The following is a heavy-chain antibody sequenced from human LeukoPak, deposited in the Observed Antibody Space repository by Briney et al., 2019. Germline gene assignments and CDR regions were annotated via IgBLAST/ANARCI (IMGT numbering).Heavy chain of an antibody. V-gene: IGHV1-2*07. CDR3: ARGYSSSSVPDY. Sequence: ASVKVSCKASGYTFTGYYIHWVRQAPGQGLEWMGWINPNSGGTNFAHKFQGRVTMTRDTSISTAYMEVNWLRSDDTAVYYCARGYSSSSVPDYWGQGTLVTVSS. J-gene: IGHJ4*02. D-gene: IGHD6-6*01. CDR2: INPNSGGT. CDR1: GYTFTGYY.